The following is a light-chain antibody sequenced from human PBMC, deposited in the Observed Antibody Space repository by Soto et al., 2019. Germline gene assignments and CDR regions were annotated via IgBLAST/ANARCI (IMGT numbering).Light chain of an antibody. CDR1: QSLLHSDGKTY. CDR2: EVA. V-gene: IGKV2D-29*01. J-gene: IGKJ1*01. Sequence: DIVLTPTTLSLSVTPGQPAYISCKSIQSLLHSDGKTYLSWYLQRPGQPPRLLIYEVANRFSGVPDRLNGSGSGTDFTLKISRVEAEDVGVYYCMHSVEIPPTFGQGTKVDI. CDR3: MHSVEIPPT.